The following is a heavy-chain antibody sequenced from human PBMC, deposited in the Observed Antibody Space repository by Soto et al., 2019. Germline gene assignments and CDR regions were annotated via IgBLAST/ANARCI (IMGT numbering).Heavy chain of an antibody. CDR3: ARDYGASGYYND. Sequence: HPGGSLRLSCAASGFTFSSYAMHWVRQAPGKGLEWVAVISYDGSNKYYADSVKGRFTISRDNSKNTLYLQMNSLRAEDTAVYYCARDYGASGYYNDWGQGTLVTVSS. V-gene: IGHV3-30-3*01. CDR2: ISYDGSNK. J-gene: IGHJ4*02. CDR1: GFTFSSYA. D-gene: IGHD3-3*01.